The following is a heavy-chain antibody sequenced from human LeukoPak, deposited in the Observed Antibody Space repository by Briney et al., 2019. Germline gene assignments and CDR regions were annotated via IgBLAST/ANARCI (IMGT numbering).Heavy chain of an antibody. CDR3: GRVGDYFDNNGYSLDAVDA. V-gene: IGHV3-72*01. CDR2: IRTKPKSYTT. Sequence: PGGSLRLSCGASGFSFRDHYMDWVRQPPGKGLEWVGRIRTKPKSYTTDYAASVEGRFTISRDDSKNLLYLQMNSLKTEDTAVYYCGRVGDYFDNNGYSLDAVDAWGRGTVVTVSS. D-gene: IGHD3-22*01. J-gene: IGHJ3*01. CDR1: GFSFRDHY.